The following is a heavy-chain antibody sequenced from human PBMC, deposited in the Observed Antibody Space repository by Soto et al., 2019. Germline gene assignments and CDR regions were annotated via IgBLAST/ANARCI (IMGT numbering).Heavy chain of an antibody. D-gene: IGHD3-9*01. Sequence: QVQLVQSGAEVKKPGSSVKVSCKASGGTFSSYAISWVRQAPGQGLEWMGGNIPIFGTADYAKKIQGRVTITADESTSTAYMELSSQRSEDTAVDYCSREDINRYFNFDYWGQGTMVTVSS. CDR1: GGTFSSYA. CDR3: SREDINRYFNFDY. CDR2: NIPIFGTA. V-gene: IGHV1-69*01. J-gene: IGHJ4*02.